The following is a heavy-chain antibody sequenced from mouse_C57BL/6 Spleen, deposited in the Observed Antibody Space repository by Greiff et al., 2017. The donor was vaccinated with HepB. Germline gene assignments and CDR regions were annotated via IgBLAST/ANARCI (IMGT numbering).Heavy chain of an antibody. J-gene: IGHJ4*01. CDR2: IYPGDGDT. CDR3: ASLSFGAMDY. V-gene: IGHV1-82*01. CDR1: GYAFSSYW. Sequence: QVQLQQSGPELVKPGASVKISCKASGYAFSSYWMNWVKQRPGKGLEWIGRIYPGDGDTNYNGKIKGKATLTADKSSITAYMQLSSLTSEDSSVYFCASLSFGAMDYWGQGTSVTVSS.